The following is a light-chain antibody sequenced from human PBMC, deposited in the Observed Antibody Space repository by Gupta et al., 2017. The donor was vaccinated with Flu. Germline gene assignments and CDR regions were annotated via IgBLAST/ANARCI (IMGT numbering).Light chain of an antibody. CDR2: EAT. V-gene: IGLV2-23*02. Sequence: QSALTQPASVSGSPGQSITISCTGTDSDIGSYNLVSWYQQYPGKAPKLIIYEATKRPSGVSFPFSGSKSGSTASLTITGLQTDDEADYYCCSFAGSSTFVFGGGTKMTVL. CDR3: CSFAGSSTFV. J-gene: IGLJ2*01. CDR1: DSDIGSYNL.